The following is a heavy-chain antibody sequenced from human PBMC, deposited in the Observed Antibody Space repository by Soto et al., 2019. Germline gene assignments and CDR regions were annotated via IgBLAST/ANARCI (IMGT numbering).Heavy chain of an antibody. Sequence: EVQLLESGGGLVQPGGSLRLSCATDGFTFDSYAMHWVRQAPGKGLEWVSSLSGSGYQTYYADSMKGRLTISRDRSKNTVYLQMNSLRAEDTAVYFCAKDRLTVFGVVVTFEDWGRGTLVTVAS. CDR3: AKDRLTVFGVVVTFED. D-gene: IGHD3-3*01. V-gene: IGHV3-23*01. CDR2: LSGSGYQT. J-gene: IGHJ4*02. CDR1: GFTFDSYA.